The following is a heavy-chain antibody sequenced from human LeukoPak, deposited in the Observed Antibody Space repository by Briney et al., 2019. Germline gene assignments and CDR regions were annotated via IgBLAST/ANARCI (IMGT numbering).Heavy chain of an antibody. CDR1: GYTFTSYD. Sequence: GSVKVSCKASGYTFTSYDINWVRQATGQGLEWMGWMNPNSGNTGYAQKFQGRVTMTRNTSISTAYMELSSLRSEDTAVYYCARRGNWNDPYGIGYWGQGTLVTVSS. CDR3: ARRGNWNDPYGIGY. D-gene: IGHD1-1*01. V-gene: IGHV1-8*02. J-gene: IGHJ4*02. CDR2: MNPNSGNT.